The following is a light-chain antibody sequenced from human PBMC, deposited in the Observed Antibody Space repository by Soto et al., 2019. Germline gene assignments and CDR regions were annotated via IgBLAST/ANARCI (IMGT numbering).Light chain of an antibody. CDR1: QSISSN. CDR2: AAS. J-gene: IGKJ5*01. CDR3: QQRSHWPAIT. Sequence: EIVMTQSPATLSVSPGERATLSCRASQSISSNLAWYQQKPGQAPRLLIYAASTRATGIPARFSGSGSGTEFTLTISTLQSEDFAVYYCQQRSHWPAITFGQGTRLEIK. V-gene: IGKV3-15*01.